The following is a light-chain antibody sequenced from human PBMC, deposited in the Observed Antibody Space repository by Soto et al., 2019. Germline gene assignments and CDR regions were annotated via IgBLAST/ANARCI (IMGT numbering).Light chain of an antibody. Sequence: QSVLTQPASVSGSPGQSITISCTGTSSDFGSYNLVSWYQQHPGKAPKLMISEGSKRPSGVSNRFSGSKSGNTASLTISGLQAEDEADYYCCSYAGSSTVFGGGTKLTVL. CDR1: SSDFGSYNL. V-gene: IGLV2-23*01. CDR3: CSYAGSSTV. J-gene: IGLJ3*02. CDR2: EGS.